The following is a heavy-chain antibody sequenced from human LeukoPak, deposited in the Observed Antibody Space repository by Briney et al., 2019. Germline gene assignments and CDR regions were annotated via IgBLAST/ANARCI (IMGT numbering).Heavy chain of an antibody. Sequence: GGSLRLSCAASGFTFSTSWMHWVRQVPGKGLVWVSRINPDGSITNYADSVKGRFTISRDNANNMLYLLMHSLRVDDTAVYYCVRALLGTTDYWGEGTLVTASS. CDR1: GFTFSTSW. D-gene: IGHD7-27*01. J-gene: IGHJ4*02. CDR3: VRALLGTTDY. V-gene: IGHV3-74*01. CDR2: INPDGSIT.